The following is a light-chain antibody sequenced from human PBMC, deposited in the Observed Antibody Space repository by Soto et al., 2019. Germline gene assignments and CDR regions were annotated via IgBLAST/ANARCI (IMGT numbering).Light chain of an antibody. CDR1: QSVSSSY. CDR3: QQSGSSPSWT. CDR2: GAS. V-gene: IGKV3-20*01. J-gene: IGKJ1*01. Sequence: EMGLTQSPGTLSLSPGERATLSCRASQSVSSSYLAWYQQKPGQAPRLLIYGASSRATGIPDRFSGSGSGTDFTLTISRLEPEDFAVYYCQQSGSSPSWTFGQGTKV.